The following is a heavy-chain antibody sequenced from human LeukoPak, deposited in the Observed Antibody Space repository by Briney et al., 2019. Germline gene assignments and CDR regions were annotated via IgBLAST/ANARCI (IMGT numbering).Heavy chain of an antibody. Sequence: GGSLRLSCAASGFTFSDYYMSWIRQAPGKGLEWVSYISSGSTIYYADSVKGRFTISRDNAKNSLYLQMNSLRAEDTAVYYCARARYYDILTGYGTYGMDVWGQGTTVTVSS. J-gene: IGHJ6*02. D-gene: IGHD3-9*01. CDR1: GFTFSDYY. CDR2: ISSGSTI. CDR3: ARARYYDILTGYGTYGMDV. V-gene: IGHV3-11*01.